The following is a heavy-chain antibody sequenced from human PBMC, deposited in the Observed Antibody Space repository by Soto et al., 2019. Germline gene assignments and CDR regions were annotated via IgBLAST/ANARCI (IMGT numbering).Heavy chain of an antibody. CDR3: ARGDSTDCSNGVCFFFYNHDMDV. J-gene: IGHJ6*02. Sequence: ASVKVSCKASGYSFTDYHIHWVRQAPGQGLEWLGRINPKSGGTSTAQKFQGWVTMTTDTPISTASMELTRLTSDDTAIYYCARGDSTDCSNGVCFFFYNHDMDVWGQGTTVTVSS. D-gene: IGHD2-8*01. CDR1: GYSFTDYH. CDR2: INPKSGGT. V-gene: IGHV1-2*04.